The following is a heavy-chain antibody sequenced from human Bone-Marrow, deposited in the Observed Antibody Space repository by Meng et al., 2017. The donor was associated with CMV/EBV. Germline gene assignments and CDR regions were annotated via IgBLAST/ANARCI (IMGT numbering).Heavy chain of an antibody. D-gene: IGHD2-2*01. V-gene: IGHV4-39*07. CDR3: ARDQGHCSSTSCYWGPFDY. Sequence: SETLSLTCTVSGGSISSSSYYWDWIRQPPGKGLEWIGSIYYSGSTYYNPSLKSRVTISVDTSENQFSLKLSSVTAADTAVYCCARDQGHCSSTSCYWGPFDYWGQGALVTVSS. CDR2: IYYSGST. J-gene: IGHJ4*02. CDR1: GGSISSSSYY.